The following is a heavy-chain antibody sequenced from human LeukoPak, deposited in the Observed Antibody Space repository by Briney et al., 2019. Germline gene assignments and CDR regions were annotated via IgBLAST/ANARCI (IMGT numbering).Heavy chain of an antibody. J-gene: IGHJ4*02. D-gene: IGHD2/OR15-2a*01. CDR2: ISSAGYTV. V-gene: IGHV3-11*01. Sequence: PGRSLRLSCAASGFTFSDYYMNWIRLAPGKGLEWVAHISSAGYTVYYADSVNGRFTISRDNVKVSLYLQMNSLRAEDTAVYYCTRGVFSDLWGQGTLVTVSS. CDR3: TRGVFSDL. CDR1: GFTFSDYY.